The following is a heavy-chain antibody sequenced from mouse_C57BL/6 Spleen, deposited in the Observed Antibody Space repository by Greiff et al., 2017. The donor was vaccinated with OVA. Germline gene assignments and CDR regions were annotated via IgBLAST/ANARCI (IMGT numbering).Heavy chain of an antibody. D-gene: IGHD1-1*01. J-gene: IGHJ2*01. CDR2: IDPSDSYT. Sequence: QVQLQQPGAELVMPGASVKLSCKASGYTFTSYWMHWVKQRPGQGLEWIGEIDPSDSYTNYNQKFKGKSTLTVDKSSSTAYMQLSSLTSEDSAVYYCARRGSSLYYFDYWGQGTTLTVSS. CDR3: ARRGSSLYYFDY. V-gene: IGHV1-69*01. CDR1: GYTFTSYW.